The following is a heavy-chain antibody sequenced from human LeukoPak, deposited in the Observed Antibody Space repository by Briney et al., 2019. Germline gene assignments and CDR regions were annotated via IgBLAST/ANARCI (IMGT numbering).Heavy chain of an antibody. Sequence: GGSLRLSCAASGFTFSSYWMSWVRQAPGKGLGWVANIKQDGGQKYYVDSVKGRFTISRDNAKNSLYLQMNSLRAEDTAVYYCARGGYYDSSGYYPFGYWGQGTLVTVSS. CDR3: ARGGYYDSSGYYPFGY. D-gene: IGHD3-22*01. CDR2: IKQDGGQK. CDR1: GFTFSSYW. V-gene: IGHV3-7*01. J-gene: IGHJ4*02.